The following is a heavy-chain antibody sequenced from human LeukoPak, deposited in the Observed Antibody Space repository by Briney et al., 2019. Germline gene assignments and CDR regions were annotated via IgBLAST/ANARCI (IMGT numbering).Heavy chain of an antibody. CDR1: GFIFSTFG. V-gene: IGHV3-74*01. Sequence: GGSLRLSCEASGFIFSTFGMHWVRQAPGKGLVWVSRINSDGINTSYADSVKGRFTISRDNAKNSLYLQMNSLRAEDTAVYYCARVIAAAGTIDYWGQGTLVTVSS. CDR2: INSDGINT. CDR3: ARVIAAAGTIDY. J-gene: IGHJ4*02. D-gene: IGHD6-13*01.